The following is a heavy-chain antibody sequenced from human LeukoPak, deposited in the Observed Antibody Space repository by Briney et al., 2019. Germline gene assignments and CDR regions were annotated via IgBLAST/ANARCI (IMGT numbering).Heavy chain of an antibody. CDR1: GFTFSSYW. CDR3: ARDPRQSHRVYTTGDY. CDR2: MKPDGSEK. D-gene: IGHD6-13*01. V-gene: IGHV3-7*01. J-gene: IGHJ4*02. Sequence: PGGSLRLSCAVSGFTFSSYWMSWVRQAPGKGLEWVANMKPDGSEKYYVDSVKGRFTISRDTSKNSLYLQMNGLRAEDTAVYYCARDPRQSHRVYTTGDYWGQGTLVTVSS.